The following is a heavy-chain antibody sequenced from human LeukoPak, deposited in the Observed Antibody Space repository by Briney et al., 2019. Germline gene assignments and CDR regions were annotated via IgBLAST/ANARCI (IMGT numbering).Heavy chain of an antibody. D-gene: IGHD3-16*01. CDR3: ATYTHWVAGDV. Sequence: SGGSLRLSCAASGFTFSDSWMSWVRQAPGKGLEWVANMNQDGSAKGYVDSVKGRFTISRDNARNSLYLQMSSLRPEDTVVYYCATYTHWVAGDVWGQGTTVTVSS. V-gene: IGHV3-7*01. CDR2: MNQDGSAK. J-gene: IGHJ6*02. CDR1: GFTFSDSW.